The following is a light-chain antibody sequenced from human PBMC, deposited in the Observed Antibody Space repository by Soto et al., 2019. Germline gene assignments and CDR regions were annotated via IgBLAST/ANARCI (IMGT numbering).Light chain of an antibody. CDR3: QQYASSVT. CDR1: QSFSSTF. J-gene: IGKJ1*01. Sequence: EILLTQSPGSLSLSPGDRATLSCRASQSFSSTFFAWYQQKPGQAPRLLIYGASSRATGFPDTFSGSGSGTDFTLTISRLEPEDFAVYYCQQYASSVTFGQGTKVEIK. V-gene: IGKV3-20*01. CDR2: GAS.